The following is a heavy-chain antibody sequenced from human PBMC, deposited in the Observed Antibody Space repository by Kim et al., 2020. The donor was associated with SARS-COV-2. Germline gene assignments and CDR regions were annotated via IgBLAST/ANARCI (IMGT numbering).Heavy chain of an antibody. V-gene: IGHV4-39*01. Sequence: YNPTLKSRVTISEDTSKGQFSRKLSSVTAAGTDAYYCARHRYGAGSHWGYWGQGTLVTVSS. D-gene: IGHD3-10*01. CDR3: ARHRYGAGSHWGY. J-gene: IGHJ4*02.